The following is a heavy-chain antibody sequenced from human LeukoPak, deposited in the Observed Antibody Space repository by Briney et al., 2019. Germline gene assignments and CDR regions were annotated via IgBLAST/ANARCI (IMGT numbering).Heavy chain of an antibody. CDR2: IYYSGST. CDR3: ARVYYDILTGYHFDY. V-gene: IGHV4-59*01. D-gene: IGHD3-9*01. Sequence: SETLSLTCTVSGGSISSYYWGWIRQPPGKGLEWIGYIYYSGSTNYNPSLKSRVTISVDTSKNQFSLKLSSVTAADTAVCYCARVYYDILTGYHFDYWGQGTLVTVSS. CDR1: GGSISSYY. J-gene: IGHJ4*02.